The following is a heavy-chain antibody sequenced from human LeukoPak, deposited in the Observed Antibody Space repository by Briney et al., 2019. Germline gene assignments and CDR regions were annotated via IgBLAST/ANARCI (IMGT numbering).Heavy chain of an antibody. J-gene: IGHJ5*02. CDR2: INHSGST. D-gene: IGHD1-20*01. CDR1: GGSFSGYY. CDR3: AIRITGTSTNWFDP. Sequence: SETLSLTCAVYGGSFSGYYWSWIRQPPGKGLEWIGEINHSGSTNYNPSLKSRATISVDTSKNQFSLKLSSVTAADTAVYYCAIRITGTSTNWFDPWGQGTLVAVSS. V-gene: IGHV4-34*01.